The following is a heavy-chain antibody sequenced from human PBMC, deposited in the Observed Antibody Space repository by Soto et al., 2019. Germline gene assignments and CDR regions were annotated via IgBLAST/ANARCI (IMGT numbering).Heavy chain of an antibody. D-gene: IGHD3-10*01. CDR3: CRTKYDVYGWFGDSPPYYYYALDV. CDR1: GYTFASYY. CDR2: INPSGGST. J-gene: IGHJ6*02. Sequence: SSVKVSCKASGYTFASYYMHWVRQAPGQGLEWMGIINPSGGSTSYAQKFQGRVTMTRDTSTSTVYMELSSLRSEDTAVYYCCRTKYDVYGWFGDSPPYYYYALDVWG. V-gene: IGHV1-46*01.